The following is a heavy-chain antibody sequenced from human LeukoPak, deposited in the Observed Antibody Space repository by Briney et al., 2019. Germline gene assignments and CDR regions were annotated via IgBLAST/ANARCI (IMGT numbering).Heavy chain of an antibody. CDR1: GYTFTGYY. J-gene: IGHJ6*02. V-gene: IGHV1-2*02. D-gene: IGHD6-13*01. CDR2: INPSSGGT. CDR3: AREGIAAAGYYYYGMDV. Sequence: ASVKVSCKASGYTFTGYYVHWVRQAPGQGLEWMGWINPSSGGTKYPQKFQGRVTMTSDTSISTAYMELSRLRSDDTAVYYCAREGIAAAGYYYYGMDVWGQGTTVTVSS.